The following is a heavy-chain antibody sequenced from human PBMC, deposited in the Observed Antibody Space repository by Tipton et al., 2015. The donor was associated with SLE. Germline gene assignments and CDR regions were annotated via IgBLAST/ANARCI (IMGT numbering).Heavy chain of an antibody. Sequence: TLSLTCTVSGDSISSSTYYWGWIRQPPGKGLEWIGNMYFSGSTYYSPSLKSRVTISVDTSRNQFSLQVSSVTAADTAVYYCARLHRDGYKNRDYWGQGTLVTVSS. D-gene: IGHD5-24*01. J-gene: IGHJ4*02. CDR2: MYFSGST. CDR3: ARLHRDGYKNRDY. V-gene: IGHV4-39*07. CDR1: GDSISSSTYY.